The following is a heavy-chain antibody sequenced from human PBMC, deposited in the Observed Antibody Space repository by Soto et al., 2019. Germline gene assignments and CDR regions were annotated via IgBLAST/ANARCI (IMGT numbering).Heavy chain of an antibody. D-gene: IGHD3-9*01. Sequence: SETLSLTCTVSGGSISSGDYYWSWIRQPPGKGLEWIGWIDHSGSTYYNPSLKSRVSMSIDTSKNQFSLYLSSVTAADTAVYYCARRTGDYGPYGMDVWGQGTTVTVSS. V-gene: IGHV4-30-4*01. J-gene: IGHJ6*02. CDR3: ARRTGDYGPYGMDV. CDR2: IDHSGST. CDR1: GGSISSGDYY.